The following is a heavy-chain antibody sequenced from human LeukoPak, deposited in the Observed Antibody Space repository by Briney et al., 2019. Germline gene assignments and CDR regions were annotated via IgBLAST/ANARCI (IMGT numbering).Heavy chain of an antibody. CDR1: GGSISSYY. Sequence: SSETLSLTCTVSGGSISSYYWSWIRQPPGKGLEWIGYIYYSGSTNYNPSLESRVTISVDTSKNQFSLKLSSVTAADTAVYYCARRYYYYYMDVWGKGTTVTISS. CDR3: ARRYYYYYMDV. CDR2: IYYSGST. J-gene: IGHJ6*03. V-gene: IGHV4-59*01.